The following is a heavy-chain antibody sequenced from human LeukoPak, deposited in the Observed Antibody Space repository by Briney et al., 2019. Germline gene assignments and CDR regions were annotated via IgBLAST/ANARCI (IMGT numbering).Heavy chain of an antibody. V-gene: IGHV3-7*03. D-gene: IGHD1-26*01. Sequence: GGSLRLSCAASGFTFSSYWMSWLRQAPGKRLEWVGNINQGGSEKNYVDSVKGRFTLSRDNAKNSLDLRMNSLRADDTAVYYCARDVSGGRGATEYWGQGTLVTVSS. CDR3: ARDVSGGRGATEY. J-gene: IGHJ4*02. CDR1: GFTFSSYW. CDR2: INQGGSEK.